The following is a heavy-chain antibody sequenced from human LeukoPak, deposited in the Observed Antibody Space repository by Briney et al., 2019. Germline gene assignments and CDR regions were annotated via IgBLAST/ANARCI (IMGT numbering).Heavy chain of an antibody. CDR2: IYHSGST. J-gene: IGHJ6*03. CDR1: GYSISSGYY. CDR3: ARTPTYYYDSSGYYVNYYYMDV. V-gene: IGHV4-38-2*01. Sequence: SETLSLTCAVSGYSISSGYYWGWIRQPPGKGLEWIGSIYHSGSTYYNPSLKSRVTISVDTSKNQFSLKLSSVTAADTAVYYCARTPTYYYDSSGYYVNYYYMDVWGKGTTVTVSS. D-gene: IGHD3-22*01.